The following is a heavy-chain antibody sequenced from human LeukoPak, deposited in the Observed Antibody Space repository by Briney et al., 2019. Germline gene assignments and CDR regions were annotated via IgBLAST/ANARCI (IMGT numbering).Heavy chain of an antibody. V-gene: IGHV1-2*02. J-gene: IGHJ5*02. Sequence: ASVKVSCKTSGYSFTDYYMHWVRQAPGQGLEWMGWINPNSGGTNSAQKFQGRVTMTRDTSITTVYVEVSWLTSDDTAVYYCARADRLHGGPYLIGPWGQGTLVTVSS. CDR2: INPNSGGT. CDR3: ARADRLHGGPYLIGP. CDR1: GYSFTDYY. D-gene: IGHD2-21*01.